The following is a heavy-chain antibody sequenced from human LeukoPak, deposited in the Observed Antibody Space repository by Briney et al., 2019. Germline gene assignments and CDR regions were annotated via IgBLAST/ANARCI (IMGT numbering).Heavy chain of an antibody. CDR1: GFTFSSFA. Sequence: GGSLRLSCAASGFTFSSFAIHWVRQAPGKGLEWVAIIWYDGSSRYFADSVKGRFTVSRDNSKNTLYLQMNSLRAEDTAVYYCARDHADCSGGRCHSISQDVYMDVWGKGTTVTVSS. CDR3: ARDHADCSGGRCHSISQDVYMDV. J-gene: IGHJ6*04. D-gene: IGHD2-15*01. CDR2: IWYDGSSR. V-gene: IGHV3-33*01.